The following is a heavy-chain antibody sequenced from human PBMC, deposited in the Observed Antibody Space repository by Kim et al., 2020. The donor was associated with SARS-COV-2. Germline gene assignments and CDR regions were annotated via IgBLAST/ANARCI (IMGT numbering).Heavy chain of an antibody. CDR3: ARDYYDSSGYYPPEEYFQH. J-gene: IGHJ1*01. Sequence: GRFTISRDNAKNSLYLQMNRLRDEDTAVYYCARDYYDSSGYYPPEEYFQHWGQGTLVTVSS. V-gene: IGHV3-48*02. D-gene: IGHD3-22*01.